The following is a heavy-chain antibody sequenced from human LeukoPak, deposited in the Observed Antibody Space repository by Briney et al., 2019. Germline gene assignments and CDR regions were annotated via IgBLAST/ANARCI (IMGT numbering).Heavy chain of an antibody. D-gene: IGHD5-24*01. CDR3: ARESGRDGYNYPYYFDY. CDR2: IYTSGST. CDR1: GGSISSYY. V-gene: IGHV4-4*07. J-gene: IGHJ4*02. Sequence: PSETSSLTCTVSGGSISSYYWSWIRQPAGKGLEWIGRIYTSGSTNYNPSLKSRVTMSVVTSKNQFSLKLSSVTAADTAVYYCARESGRDGYNYPYYFDYWGQGTLVTVSS.